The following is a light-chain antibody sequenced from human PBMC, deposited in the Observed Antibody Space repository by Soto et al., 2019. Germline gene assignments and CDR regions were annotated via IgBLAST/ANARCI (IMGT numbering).Light chain of an antibody. CDR1: SSDVGGYNY. V-gene: IGLV2-14*01. J-gene: IGLJ3*02. Sequence: QSVLTQPASVSGSPGQSITISCTGTSSDVGGYNYLSWYQQHPGKAPRVMIYEVSNRPPGVPNRFSGSKSGNTASLTISGLQAEDEADYFCSSYTTSGTPVFGGGTKLTVL. CDR2: EVS. CDR3: SSYTTSGTPV.